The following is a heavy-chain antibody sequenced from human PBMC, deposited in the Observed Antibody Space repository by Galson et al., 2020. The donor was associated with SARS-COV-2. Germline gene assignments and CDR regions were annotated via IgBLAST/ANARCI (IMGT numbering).Heavy chain of an antibody. Sequence: SQTLSLTCTVSGGSISSSSYYWGWIRQPPGKGLEWIGSIYYSGSTYYNPPLKSRVTISVDTSKNQFSLKLSSVTAADTAVYYCVSLKWLAPYYYYYYGMDVWGQGTTVTVSS. D-gene: IGHD3-22*01. J-gene: IGHJ6*02. V-gene: IGHV4-39*01. CDR3: VSLKWLAPYYYYYYGMDV. CDR2: IYYSGST. CDR1: GGSISSSSYY.